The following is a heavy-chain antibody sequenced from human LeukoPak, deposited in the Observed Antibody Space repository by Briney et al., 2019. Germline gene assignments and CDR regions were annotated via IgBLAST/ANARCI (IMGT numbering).Heavy chain of an antibody. CDR3: ARCSSCPTHDAFDI. D-gene: IGHD6-13*01. J-gene: IGHJ3*02. CDR2: IIPIFGTA. Sequence: ASVKVSCKASGYTFTGYYMHWVRQAPGQGLEWMGGIIPIFGTANYAQKFQGRVTITTDESTSTAYMELSSLRSEDTAVYYCARCSSCPTHDAFDIWGQGTMVTVSS. CDR1: GYTFTGYY. V-gene: IGHV1-69*05.